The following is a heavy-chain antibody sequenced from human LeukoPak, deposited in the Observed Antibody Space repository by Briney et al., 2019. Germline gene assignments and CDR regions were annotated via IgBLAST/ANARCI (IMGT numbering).Heavy chain of an antibody. V-gene: IGHV4-59*01. CDR3: ARDPCSGGSCYSAD. J-gene: IGHJ4*02. Sequence: SETLSLTCTVSGGSISDYYWSWIRQPPGKGLEWIGYIYYSGSTNYNPSLKSRITISVDTSKNQFSLKLRSVTAADTAVYYCARDPCSGGSCYSADWGQGTLVTVSS. CDR2: IYYSGST. D-gene: IGHD2-15*01. CDR1: GGSISDYY.